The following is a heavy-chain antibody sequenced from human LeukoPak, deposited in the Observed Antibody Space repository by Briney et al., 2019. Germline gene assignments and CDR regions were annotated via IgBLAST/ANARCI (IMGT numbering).Heavy chain of an antibody. CDR3: VKIGIHRYSGYDYWFDL. V-gene: IGHV3-64D*06. CDR2: ISSNGGST. Sequence: GGSLRLSCSASGFTFRSYDMHWVRQAPGRGPEYVSGISSNGGSTDYADSVKGRFTISRDNSKNTMYLQMSSLRAEDTAVYYCVKIGIHRYSGYDYWFDLWGQGTLVTVSS. D-gene: IGHD5-12*01. J-gene: IGHJ5*02. CDR1: GFTFRSYD.